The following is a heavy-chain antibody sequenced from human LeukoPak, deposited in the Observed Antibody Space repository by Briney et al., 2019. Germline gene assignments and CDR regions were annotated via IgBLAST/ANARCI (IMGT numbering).Heavy chain of an antibody. V-gene: IGHV4-34*01. CDR3: ARDDFWSGFNWFDP. CDR2: INHSGST. Sequence: SETLSLTCAIYGGSFSGYYWSWIRQPPGKGLEWIGEINHSGSTNYNPSLKSRLTISVDTSKIQFSLKLSSVTAADTVVYYCARDDFWSGFNWFDPWGQGTLVTVSS. J-gene: IGHJ5*02. CDR1: GGSFSGYY. D-gene: IGHD3-3*01.